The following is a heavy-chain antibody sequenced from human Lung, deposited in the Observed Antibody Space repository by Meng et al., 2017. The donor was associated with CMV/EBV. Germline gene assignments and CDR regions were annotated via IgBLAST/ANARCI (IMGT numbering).Heavy chain of an antibody. CDR3: AWGVVTPGY. CDR1: GFTFSNYA. V-gene: IGHV3-30*04. D-gene: IGHD4-23*01. J-gene: IGHJ4*02. Sequence: GGSXRLSCAASGFTFSNYAMHWVRQAPGKGLEWVAVISYDGCNKYFADSVKGRFTISRDNSKNTLYLQMNSLRAEDTAVYYCAWGVVTPGYWGQGTLVTVSS. CDR2: ISYDGCNK.